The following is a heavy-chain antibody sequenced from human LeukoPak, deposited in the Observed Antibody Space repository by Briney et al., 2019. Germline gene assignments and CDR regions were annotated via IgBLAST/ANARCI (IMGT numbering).Heavy chain of an antibody. CDR1: GYSFTNYC. V-gene: IGHV5-51*01. CDR3: GMSGDRVPLQDDVFDV. D-gene: IGHD1-26*01. Sequence: GESLKISCKVSGYSFTNYCIGWVRQMPGKGLEWMGIIYPGDSGPTYSPSFQGQGTISVDKSISTTYLQWSSLQASDTALYYCGMSGDRVPLQDDVFDVWGQGTMVTVST. CDR2: IYPGDSGP. J-gene: IGHJ3*01.